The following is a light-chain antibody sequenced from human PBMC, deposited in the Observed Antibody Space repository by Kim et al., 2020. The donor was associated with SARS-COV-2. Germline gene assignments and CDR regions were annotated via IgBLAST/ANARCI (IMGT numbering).Light chain of an antibody. CDR3: QSYNRSNVV. CDR1: GGSMGDKY. V-gene: IGLV6-57*03. J-gene: IGLJ2*01. Sequence: GKTVGVAGTRGGGSMGDKYGEWEQERPGGGRTTVIDGDDQRPAGVADRFSGSVDNAADSASLAISGLKTEDEADYYCQSYNRSNVVFGGGTQLTVL. CDR2: GDD.